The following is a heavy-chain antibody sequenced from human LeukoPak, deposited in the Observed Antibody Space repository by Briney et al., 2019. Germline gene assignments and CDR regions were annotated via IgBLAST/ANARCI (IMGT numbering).Heavy chain of an antibody. D-gene: IGHD1-26*01. V-gene: IGHV3-48*03. CDR3: ARETPPVGGSHDDYDY. Sequence: GGSLRLSCAASGFTFSSYEMNWVREAPGKGLEWVSYISSSGSTIYYADSVKGRFTISRDNAKNSLYLQMNSLRAEDTAVYYCARETPPVGGSHDDYDYWGQGTLVTVSS. CDR1: GFTFSSYE. CDR2: ISSSGSTI. J-gene: IGHJ4*02.